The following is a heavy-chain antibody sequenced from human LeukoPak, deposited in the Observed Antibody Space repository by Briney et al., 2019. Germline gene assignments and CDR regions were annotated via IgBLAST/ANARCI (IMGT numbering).Heavy chain of an antibody. J-gene: IGHJ4*02. CDR1: GFTFSSYA. CDR3: ARLKEEYSSSSDY. Sequence: GGSLRLSCAASGFTFSSYAMSWVRQAPGKGLEWVSAISGSGGSTYYADSVRGRFTISRDNSKNTLYLQMNSLRAEDTAVYYCARLKEEYSSSSDYWGQGTLVTVSS. D-gene: IGHD6-6*01. V-gene: IGHV3-23*01. CDR2: ISGSGGST.